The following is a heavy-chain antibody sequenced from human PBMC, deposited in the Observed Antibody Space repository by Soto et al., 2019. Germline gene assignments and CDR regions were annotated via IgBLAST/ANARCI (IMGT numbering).Heavy chain of an antibody. CDR1: GGSISSSNW. D-gene: IGHD3-10*01. CDR3: ASWAGYYGSGSAFDY. Sequence: SETLSLTCAVSGGSISSSNWWSWVRQPPGKGLEWIGEIYHSGSTNYNPSLKSRVTISVDKSKNQFSLKLSSVTAADTAVYYCASWAGYYGSGSAFDYWGQGTLVTVSS. CDR2: IYHSGST. V-gene: IGHV4-4*02. J-gene: IGHJ4*02.